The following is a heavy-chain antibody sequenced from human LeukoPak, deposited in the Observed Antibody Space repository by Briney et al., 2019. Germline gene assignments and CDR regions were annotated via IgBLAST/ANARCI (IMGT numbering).Heavy chain of an antibody. V-gene: IGHV3-23*01. CDR2: ISGSGGST. D-gene: IGHD6-13*01. CDR1: GFTFSSYA. CDR3: AKGNTGSSSWYGFDP. J-gene: IGHJ5*02. Sequence: GGSLRLSCAASGFTFSSYAMSWVRQAPGKGLEWVSAISGSGGSTYYADSVKGRFTISRDNSKNTLYLQINSLRAEDTAVYYCAKGNTGSSSWYGFDPWGQGTLVTVSS.